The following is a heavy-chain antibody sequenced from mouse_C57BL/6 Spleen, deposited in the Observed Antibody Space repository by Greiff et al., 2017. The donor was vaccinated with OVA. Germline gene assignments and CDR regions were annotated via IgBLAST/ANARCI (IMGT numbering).Heavy chain of an antibody. Sequence: EVQLQESGPGLVKPSQSLSLTCSVTGYSITSGYYWNWIRQFPGNKLEWMGYISYDGSNNYNPSLKNRISITRDTSKNQFFLKLNSVTTEDTATYYCAREGLLRNGFFAYWGQGTLVTVSA. D-gene: IGHD1-1*01. CDR2: ISYDGSN. CDR1: GYSITSGYY. J-gene: IGHJ3*01. CDR3: AREGLLRNGFFAY. V-gene: IGHV3-6*01.